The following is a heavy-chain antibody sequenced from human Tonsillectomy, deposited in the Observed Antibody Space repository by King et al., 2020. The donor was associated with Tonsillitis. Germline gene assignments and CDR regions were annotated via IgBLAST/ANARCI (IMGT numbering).Heavy chain of an antibody. J-gene: IGHJ4*02. CDR2: INSDESST. CDR1: GFTFSSYW. CDR3: ARAPGGYSYGSLDY. Sequence: VQLVESGGGLVQPGGSLRLSCVASGFTFSSYWMHWGRQAPGKGLVWVSRINSDESSTTYADSVKGRFTISRDNAKNTLYLQMNSLRAEDTAVYYCARAPGGYSYGSLDYWGQGTLVTVSS. V-gene: IGHV3-74*01. D-gene: IGHD5-18*01.